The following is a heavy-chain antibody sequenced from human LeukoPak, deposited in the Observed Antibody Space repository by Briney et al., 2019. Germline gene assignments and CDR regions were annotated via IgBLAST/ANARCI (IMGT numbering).Heavy chain of an antibody. CDR1: GFTFSSYG. CDR2: IRYDGSNK. Sequence: GGSLRLSCAASGFTFSSYGMHWVRQAPGKGLEWVAFIRYDGSNKYYAGSVKGRFTISRDNSKNTLYLQMNSLRAEDTAVYYCAKDLYYYYMDVWGKGTTVTVSS. J-gene: IGHJ6*03. V-gene: IGHV3-30*02. CDR3: AKDLYYYYMDV.